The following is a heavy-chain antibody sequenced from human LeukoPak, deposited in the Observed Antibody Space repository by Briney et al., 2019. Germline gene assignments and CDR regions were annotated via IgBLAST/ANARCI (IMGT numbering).Heavy chain of an antibody. CDR2: ISFDGRDK. D-gene: IGHD3-16*01. Sequence: PGGSLRLSCAASGFTFSDYYMGWIRQAPGKGLEWEALISFDGRDKQYADSVKGRFTISKDNSKNTLYLQMNSLSGDDTSMYFCARAYGGLIDYWGQGTLVTVSS. CDR3: ARAYGGLIDY. V-gene: IGHV3-30*03. CDR1: GFTFSDYY. J-gene: IGHJ4*02.